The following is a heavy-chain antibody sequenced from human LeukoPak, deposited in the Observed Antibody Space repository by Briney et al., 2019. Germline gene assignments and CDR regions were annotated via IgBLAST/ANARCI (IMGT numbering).Heavy chain of an antibody. D-gene: IGHD3-22*01. V-gene: IGHV1-18*01. J-gene: IGHJ4*02. CDR3: AGSHYYDSSGYQTPGPNFDY. Sequence: ASVKVSCKASGYTFTSYGISWVRQAPGQGLEWMGWISAYNGNTNYAQKLQGRVTMTTDTFTSTAYMELRSLRSDDTAVYYCAGSHYYDSSGYQTPGPNFDYWGQGTLVTVSS. CDR2: ISAYNGNT. CDR1: GYTFTSYG.